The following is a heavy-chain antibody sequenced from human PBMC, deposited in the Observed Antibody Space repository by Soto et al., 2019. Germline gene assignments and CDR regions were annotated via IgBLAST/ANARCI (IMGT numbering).Heavy chain of an antibody. J-gene: IGHJ4*02. V-gene: IGHV3-23*01. CDR3: AQDDFDSNIHYKPLDH. CDR2: ISSNAGST. CDR1: GFTFSTYA. Sequence: GGSLRLSCAASGFTFSTYAMNWVRLTPGKGLEWVSIISSNAGSTYYADSVKGRFTISRDNSRNTLYLQMNSLRAEDTAVYYCAQDDFDSNIHYKPLDHWGQGTLVTVSS. D-gene: IGHD3-22*01.